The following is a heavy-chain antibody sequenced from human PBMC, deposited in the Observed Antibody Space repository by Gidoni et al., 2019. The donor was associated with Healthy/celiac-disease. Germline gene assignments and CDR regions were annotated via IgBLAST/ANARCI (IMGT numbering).Heavy chain of an antibody. Sequence: QVQLVESGGGVVQPGRSLRLSCAASGFTFISYAIHWVRQAPGKGLEWVAVIWYDGSNKYYADSVKGRFTISRDNSKNTLYLQMNSLRAEDTAVYYCARDVDSNSDYYYYYGMDVWGQGTTVTVSS. D-gene: IGHD4-4*01. J-gene: IGHJ6*02. CDR3: ARDVDSNSDYYYYYGMDV. CDR1: GFTFISYA. V-gene: IGHV3-33*01. CDR2: IWYDGSNK.